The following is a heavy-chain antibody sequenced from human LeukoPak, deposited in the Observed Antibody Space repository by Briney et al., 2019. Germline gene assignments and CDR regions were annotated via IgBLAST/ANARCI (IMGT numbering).Heavy chain of an antibody. D-gene: IGHD3-10*01. CDR2: IYYSGST. CDR3: ARLTIRDDAFDI. V-gene: IGHV4-59*12. CDR1: GGSISNYY. J-gene: IGHJ3*02. Sequence: SETLSLTCTVSGGSISNYYWSWIRQPPGKGLEWIGYIYYSGSTNYNPSLKSRVSISIDTSKNQFSLKLTSVTAADTAVYYCARLTIRDDAFDIWGQGTMVRVSS.